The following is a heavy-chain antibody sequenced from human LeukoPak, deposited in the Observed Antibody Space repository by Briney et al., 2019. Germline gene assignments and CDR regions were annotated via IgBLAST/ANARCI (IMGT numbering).Heavy chain of an antibody. V-gene: IGHV1-46*01. J-gene: IGHJ3*02. Sequence: ASVKVSCKASGYTFTSYYMHWVRQAPGQGLEWMGIINPSGGSTSYAQKFQGRVTMTRDTSTSTVYMELSSLRSEDTAVFYCAITAYSSGPIGAFYIWGQGTIVTVSS. CDR1: GYTFTSYY. D-gene: IGHD6-19*01. CDR3: AITAYSSGPIGAFYI. CDR2: INPSGGST.